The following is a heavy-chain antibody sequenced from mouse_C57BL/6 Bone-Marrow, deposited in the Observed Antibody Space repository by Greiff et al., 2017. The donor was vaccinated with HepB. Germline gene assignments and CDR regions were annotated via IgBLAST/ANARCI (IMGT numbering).Heavy chain of an antibody. Sequence: EVQVVESGGGLVKPGGSLKLSCAASGFTFSSYAMSWVRQTPEKRLEWVATISDGGSYTYYPDNVKGRFTISRDNAKNNLYLQMSHLKSEDTAMYYCARERGLTGTDWFAYWGQGTLVTVSA. CDR3: ARERGLTGTDWFAY. CDR1: GFTFSSYA. D-gene: IGHD4-1*01. J-gene: IGHJ3*01. CDR2: ISDGGSYT. V-gene: IGHV5-4*01.